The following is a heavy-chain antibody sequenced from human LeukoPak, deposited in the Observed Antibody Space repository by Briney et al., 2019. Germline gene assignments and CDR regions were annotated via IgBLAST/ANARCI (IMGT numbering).Heavy chain of an antibody. CDR1: GFTFSRYA. D-gene: IGHD6-19*01. V-gene: IGHV3-23*01. CDR3: AKEYSSGH. J-gene: IGHJ4*02. CDR2: ISGRGDNT. Sequence: GGSLRLSCAASGFTFSRYAMSWVRQAPGKGLEWVSGISGRGDNTYYAASVKGRFTISRDNSKNTLYLQMNSLRAEDTAVYYCAKEYSSGHWGQGTLVTVSS.